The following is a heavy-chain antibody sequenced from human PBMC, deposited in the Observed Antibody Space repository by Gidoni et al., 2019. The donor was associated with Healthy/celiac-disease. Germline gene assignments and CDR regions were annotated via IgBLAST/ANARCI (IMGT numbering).Heavy chain of an antibody. CDR3: ARDQRDDSSGYYPHGY. J-gene: IGHJ4*02. V-gene: IGHV3-30*04. Sequence: QVPLVESGGGVVQPGRSLRLSCAASGFTFSSYAMHWVRQAPGKGLEWVAVISYDGSNKYYADSVKGRFTISRDNSKNTLYLQMNSLRAEDTAVYYCARDQRDDSSGYYPHGYWGQGTLVTVSS. CDR1: GFTFSSYA. CDR2: ISYDGSNK. D-gene: IGHD3-22*01.